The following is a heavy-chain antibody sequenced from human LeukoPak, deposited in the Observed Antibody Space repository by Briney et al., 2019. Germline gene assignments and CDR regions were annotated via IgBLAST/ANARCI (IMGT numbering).Heavy chain of an antibody. V-gene: IGHV1-69*04. D-gene: IGHD1-26*01. J-gene: IGHJ6*02. Sequence: SVKVSCKASGATFSSYAINWVRQAPGQGLEWMGRIIPMLGTVNYAQKFQGRVTIIADKFTSTAYMELSSLRSEDTAVYYCARDQKVGATPYFGMDVWGQGTTVTVSS. CDR1: GATFSSYA. CDR3: ARDQKVGATPYFGMDV. CDR2: IIPMLGTV.